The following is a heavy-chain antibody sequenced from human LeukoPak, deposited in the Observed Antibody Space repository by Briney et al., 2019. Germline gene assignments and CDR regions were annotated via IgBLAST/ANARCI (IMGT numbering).Heavy chain of an antibody. CDR2: VSYDGSNK. V-gene: IGHV3-30*04. J-gene: IGHJ3*02. CDR1: GFTFHSYA. D-gene: IGHD2-21*02. CDR3: AREEGGDFDI. Sequence: GGSLRLSCTASGFTFHSYAMHWVRQAPGKGLEWVAIVSYDGSNKYYADFVKGRYTISRDNNKSTLYLQVNGLRAEDTAVYYCAREEGGDFDIWGQGTMISVPS.